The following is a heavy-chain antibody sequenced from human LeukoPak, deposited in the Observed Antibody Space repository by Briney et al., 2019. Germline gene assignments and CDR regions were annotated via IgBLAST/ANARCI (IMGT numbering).Heavy chain of an antibody. CDR3: ARNGYSGYDHPPFDY. D-gene: IGHD5-12*01. Sequence: PGGSLRLSCAASGFTFSSYAMSWVRQAPGKGLEWVSGISGSGGSYNADSVKGRFTISRDNSKNTLYLQMNSLRAEDTAVYYCARNGYSGYDHPPFDYWGQGTLVTVSS. V-gene: IGHV3-23*01. CDR1: GFTFSSYA. J-gene: IGHJ4*02. CDR2: ISGSGGS.